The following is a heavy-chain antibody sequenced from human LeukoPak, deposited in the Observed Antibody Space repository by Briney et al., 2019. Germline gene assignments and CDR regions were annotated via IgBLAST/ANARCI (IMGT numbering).Heavy chain of an antibody. CDR2: IRYDGSNK. CDR1: GLTFGDYA. CDR3: AKDLGPVALSGGDY. V-gene: IGHV3-30*02. D-gene: IGHD6-19*01. Sequence: PGGSLRLSCTASGLTFGDYAMSWVRQAPGRGLEWVAFIRYDGSNKYYADSVKGRFTISRDNSKNTLYLQMNSLRPDDTAVYYCAKDLGPVALSGGDYWGQGTLVTVSS. J-gene: IGHJ4*02.